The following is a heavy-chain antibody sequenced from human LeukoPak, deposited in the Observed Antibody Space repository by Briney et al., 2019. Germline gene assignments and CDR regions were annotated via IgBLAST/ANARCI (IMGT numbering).Heavy chain of an antibody. CDR1: GFTFISYA. CDR3: TTDRTMKGY. D-gene: IGHD3-22*01. Sequence: GGSLRLSCAASGFTFISYAMHWVRQAPGKGLEWVGRIRSKNDGGTIGYAAPVKDRFTISRDDSKNTLYLQMNSLEIEDTAVYFCTTDRTMKGYWGQGTLVTVSS. V-gene: IGHV3-15*01. J-gene: IGHJ4*02. CDR2: IRSKNDGGTI.